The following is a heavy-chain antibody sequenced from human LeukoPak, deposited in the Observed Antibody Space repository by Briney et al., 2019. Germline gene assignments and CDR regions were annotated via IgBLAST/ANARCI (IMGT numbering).Heavy chain of an antibody. J-gene: IGHJ4*02. Sequence: GQSLRLSCAAYGFTFSSYWMSWVRQAPGKGLEWVANVEQDGSEKYYVESVKGRFTISRDNAKNSLYLQMNSLRAEDTAVYYCARDLSRYTFDYWGQETLVTVSS. CDR2: VEQDGSEK. V-gene: IGHV3-7*05. CDR3: ARDLSRYTFDY. CDR1: GFTFSSYW. D-gene: IGHD5-18*01.